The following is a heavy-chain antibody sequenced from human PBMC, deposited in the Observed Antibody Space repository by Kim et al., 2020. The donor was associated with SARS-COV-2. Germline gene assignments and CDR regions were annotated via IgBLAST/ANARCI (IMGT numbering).Heavy chain of an antibody. J-gene: IGHJ3*02. D-gene: IGHD5-12*01. CDR2: IYPGDSDT. CDR1: GYSFTSYW. CDR3: ARCLIVATREDAFDI. Sequence: GESLKISCKGSGYSFTSYWIGWVRQMPGKGLEWMGIIYPGDSDTRYSPSFQGQVTISADKSISTAYLQWSSLKASDTAMYYCARCLIVATREDAFDIWGQGTMVTVSS. V-gene: IGHV5-51*01.